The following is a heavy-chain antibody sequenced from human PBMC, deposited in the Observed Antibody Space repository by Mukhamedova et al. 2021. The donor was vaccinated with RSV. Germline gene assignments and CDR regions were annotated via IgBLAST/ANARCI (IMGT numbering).Heavy chain of an antibody. V-gene: IGHV3-33*06. J-gene: IGHJ4*01. Sequence: VRQAPGKGPEWVAVVWFDGSIKYYTDFLKGRITISRDNSKNMVFLQMSGLRAEDTAMYYCAKGGKGVSSGSYYDWRDDFFDSWG. D-gene: IGHD1-26*01. CDR2: VWFDGSIK. CDR3: AKGGKGVSSGSYYDWRDDFFDS.